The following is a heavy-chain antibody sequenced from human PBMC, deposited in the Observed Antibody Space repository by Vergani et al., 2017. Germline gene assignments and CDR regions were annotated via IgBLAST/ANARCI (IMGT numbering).Heavy chain of an antibody. CDR2: INAGNGNT. D-gene: IGHD2-15*01. CDR1: GYPFTSYS. V-gene: IGHV1-3*01. CDR3: ARGNCGGSCYSNMDV. Sequence: QVQLVQSGAEVKKPGASVKVSCKASGYPFTSYSMHWVRQAPGQRLEWMGWINAGNGNTKYSQKFQGRVTITRDTSASTAYMELSSLRSEDTAVYYCARGNCGGSCYSNMDVWGQGTTVTVSS. J-gene: IGHJ6*02.